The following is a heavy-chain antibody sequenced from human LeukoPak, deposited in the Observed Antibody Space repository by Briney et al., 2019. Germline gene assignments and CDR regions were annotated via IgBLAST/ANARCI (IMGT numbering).Heavy chain of an antibody. CDR2: IYYSGST. CDR3: ATHSSGWLDYFDY. CDR1: GGSISSSSYY. D-gene: IGHD6-19*01. V-gene: IGHV4-39*07. J-gene: IGHJ4*02. Sequence: SETLSLTCTVSGGSISSSSYYWGWIRQPPGKGLEWIGSIYYSGSTYYNPSLKSRVTISVDKSKNQFSLKLSSVTAADTAVYYCATHSSGWLDYFDYWGQGTLVTVSS.